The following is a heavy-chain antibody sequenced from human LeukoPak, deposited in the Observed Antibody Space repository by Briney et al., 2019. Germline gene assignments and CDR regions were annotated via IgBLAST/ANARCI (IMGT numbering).Heavy chain of an antibody. CDR3: AKDSSSTSCYLDY. J-gene: IGHJ4*02. V-gene: IGHV3-23*01. Sequence: PGGSLRLSCAASGFTFSSYSMNWVRQAPGKGLEWVSAISGSGGSTYYADSVKGRFTISRDNSKNTLYLQMNSLRAEDTAVYYCAKDSSSTSCYLDYWGQGTLVTVSS. CDR1: GFTFSSYS. CDR2: ISGSGGST. D-gene: IGHD2-2*01.